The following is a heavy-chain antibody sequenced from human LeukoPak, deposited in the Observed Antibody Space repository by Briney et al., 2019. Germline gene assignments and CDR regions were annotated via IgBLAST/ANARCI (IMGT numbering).Heavy chain of an antibody. J-gene: IGHJ6*02. CDR2: INAGNGNT. D-gene: IGHD6-13*01. V-gene: IGHV1-3*01. CDR1: GYTLTELS. CDR3: ARDPKGSSSRPMPPYYYYYGMDV. Sequence: ASVKVSCKVSGYTLTELSMHWVRQAPGKGLEWMGWINAGNGNTKYSQKFQGRVTITRDTSASTAYMELSSLRSEDTAVYYCARDPKGSSSRPMPPYYYYYGMDVWGQGTTVTVSS.